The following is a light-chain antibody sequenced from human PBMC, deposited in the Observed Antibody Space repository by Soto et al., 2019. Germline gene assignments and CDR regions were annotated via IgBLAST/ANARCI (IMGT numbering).Light chain of an antibody. V-gene: IGKV1-39*01. Sequence: DIQMTQSPSSLSASVGDRVTITCRAGQYIGRYLNWYQQKPGKAPKLLIYAASSLHSGVPSRFSGSGSGTDFTLTISILQPEDFATYSCQQTYRTPLTFGGGTKVEIK. CDR1: QYIGRY. CDR2: AAS. J-gene: IGKJ4*01. CDR3: QQTYRTPLT.